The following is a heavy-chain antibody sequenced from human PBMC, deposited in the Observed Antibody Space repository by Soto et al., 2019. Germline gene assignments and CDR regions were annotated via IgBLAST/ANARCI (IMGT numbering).Heavy chain of an antibody. CDR3: ASCSGGSCYANFEY. CDR1: GGSISSSSYY. CDR2: IYYSGST. D-gene: IGHD2-15*01. Sequence: SETLSLTCTVSGGSISSSSYYWGWIRQPPGKGLEWIGSIYYSGSTYYNPSLKSRVTISVDTSKNQFSLKLSSVTAADTAVYYCASCSGGSCYANFEYRGQGTLVTVSS. J-gene: IGHJ4*02. V-gene: IGHV4-39*01.